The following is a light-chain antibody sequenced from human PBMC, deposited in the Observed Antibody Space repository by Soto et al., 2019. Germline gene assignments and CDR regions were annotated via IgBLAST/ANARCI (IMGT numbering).Light chain of an antibody. Sequence: QSVLTQPPSVSGAPGQRVTISCTGSSSNIGASYDVHWYQQLPGRAPKLLIYGDNNRPSGVPDRFSGSESDTSAALAITGLQAEDEADYYCCSYAGSYGLGLFGGGTKLTVL. CDR2: GDN. CDR1: SSNIGASYD. CDR3: CSYAGSYGLGL. V-gene: IGLV1-40*01. J-gene: IGLJ2*01.